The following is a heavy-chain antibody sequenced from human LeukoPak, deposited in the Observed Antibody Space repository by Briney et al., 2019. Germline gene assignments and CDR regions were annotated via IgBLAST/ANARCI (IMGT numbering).Heavy chain of an antibody. CDR3: ARDRYGSGTYYNLFDL. D-gene: IGHD3-10*01. J-gene: IGHJ4*02. CDR2: ISFHGWNT. V-gene: IGHV3-30*03. Sequence: GGSLRLSCAASGFSFGIYGMHWVRQAPGKGLEWVALISFHGWNTYYADSVQGRFTVSRENSKNTLSLQMYSLRVEDTARYYCARDRYGSGTYYNLFDLWGQGTLVSVS. CDR1: GFSFGIYG.